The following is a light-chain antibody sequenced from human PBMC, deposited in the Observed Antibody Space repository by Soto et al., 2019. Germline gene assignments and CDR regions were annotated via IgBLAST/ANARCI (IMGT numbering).Light chain of an antibody. CDR2: SNN. J-gene: IGLJ2*01. Sequence: QSVLTQPPSASGTPGQRVTISCSGSSSNIGSYTVNWYQQLPGTTPKLLIYSNNQRPSGVPDRFSGSKSGTSASLAISGLQSEDEADYYCAAWYDSLHGMVFGGGTKLTVL. CDR3: AAWYDSLHGMV. V-gene: IGLV1-44*01. CDR1: SSNIGSYT.